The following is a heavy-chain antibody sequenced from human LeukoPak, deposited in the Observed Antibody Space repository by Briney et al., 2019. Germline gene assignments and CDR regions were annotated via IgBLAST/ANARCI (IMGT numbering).Heavy chain of an antibody. CDR2: ISSRGELT. CDR1: GFTFSIYA. Sequence: PGVSLRLTCADSGFTFSIYAMSWVRQAPGKGLEWVSSISSRGELTFYADSVKGRFTISRDNSESTLYLQMNILRAEDTAIYYCARDRPNYYGSDGHYYRQNGDYWGQGTLVTVSS. CDR3: ARDRPNYYGSDGHYYRQNGDY. J-gene: IGHJ4*02. D-gene: IGHD3-22*01. V-gene: IGHV3-23*01.